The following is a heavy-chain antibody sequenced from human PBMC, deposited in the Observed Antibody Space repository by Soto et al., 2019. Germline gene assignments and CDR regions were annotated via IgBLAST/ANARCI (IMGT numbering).Heavy chain of an antibody. CDR3: ARTLVRGVIFYGMDV. D-gene: IGHD3-10*01. CDR2: IYYSGST. Sequence: PSDTLSLTCTISGGFISSYYWSWIRQPPGKGLEWIGYIYYSGSTKYNPSLKSRVTISADTSKNQFSLKLSSVTAADTAVYYCARTLVRGVIFYGMDVWGQGTTVT. CDR1: GGFISSYY. V-gene: IGHV4-59*07. J-gene: IGHJ6*02.